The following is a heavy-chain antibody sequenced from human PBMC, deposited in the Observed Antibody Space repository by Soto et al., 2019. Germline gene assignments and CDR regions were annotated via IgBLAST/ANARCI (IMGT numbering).Heavy chain of an antibody. CDR2: IYYSGST. CDR1: GGSISSGGYY. D-gene: IGHD6-19*01. CDR3: ARSETNPGYSSGWSLRAPPAPYAH. Sequence: QVQLQESGPGLVKPSQTLSLTCTVSGGSISSGGYYWSWIRQHPGKGLEWIGYIYYSGSTYYNPSLKSRVTISVDTSKNQFSLKLSSVTAADTAVYYCARSETNPGYSSGWSLRAPPAPYAHWGQGTLVTVSS. J-gene: IGHJ4*02. V-gene: IGHV4-31*03.